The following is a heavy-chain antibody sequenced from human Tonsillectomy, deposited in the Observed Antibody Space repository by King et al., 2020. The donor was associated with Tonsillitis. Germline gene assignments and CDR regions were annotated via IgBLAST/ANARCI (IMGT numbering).Heavy chain of an antibody. D-gene: IGHD2-15*01. CDR1: GGTFNNYG. J-gene: IGHJ6*02. V-gene: IGHV1-69*01. CDR3: ARRGIINYGMDV. Sequence: QLVQSGAEVKKPGSSLKVSCKASGGTFNNYGISWVRQAPGQGLEWMGGIIPIFGATNYAQNFQGRVTVTADESTRTAYMELSSLRSDDKAVYYCARRGIINYGMDVWGQGTTVIVSS. CDR2: IIPIFGAT.